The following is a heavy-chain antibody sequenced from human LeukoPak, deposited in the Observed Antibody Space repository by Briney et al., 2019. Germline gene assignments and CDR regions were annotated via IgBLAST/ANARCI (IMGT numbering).Heavy chain of an antibody. CDR1: GFTFDDYG. CDR3: ARAYDSSGNLQGHAFDI. CDR2: INWNGGST. D-gene: IGHD3-22*01. J-gene: IGHJ3*02. V-gene: IGHV3-20*04. Sequence: GGSLRLACAASGFTFDDYGMSWVRQAPGKGLDWVSGINWNGGSTGYADSVKGRFTISRDNAKNSLYLQMNSLRAEDTALYYCARAYDSSGNLQGHAFDIRGQGTMVTVSS.